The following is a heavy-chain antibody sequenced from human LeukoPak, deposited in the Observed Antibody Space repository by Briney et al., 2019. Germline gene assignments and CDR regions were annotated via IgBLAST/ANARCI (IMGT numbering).Heavy chain of an antibody. CDR1: GGTFSSYA. D-gene: IGHD3-10*01. CDR2: IIPILGIA. Sequence: SVKVSCKASGGTFSSYAISWVRQAPGQGLEWTGRIIPILGIANYAQKFQGRVTITADKSTSTAYMELSSLRSEDTAVYYCARDLRGYGMDVWGQGTTVTVSS. V-gene: IGHV1-69*04. J-gene: IGHJ6*02. CDR3: ARDLRGYGMDV.